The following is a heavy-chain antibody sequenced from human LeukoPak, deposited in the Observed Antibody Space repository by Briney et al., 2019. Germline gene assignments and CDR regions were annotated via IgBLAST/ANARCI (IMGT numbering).Heavy chain of an antibody. J-gene: IGHJ4*02. CDR2: TYYRSKWFN. V-gene: IGHV6-1*01. CDR3: ARQVGTTRYYFDS. D-gene: IGHD1-26*01. CDR1: GDSVSSNTAA. Sequence: SQTLSLTCAISGDSVSSNTAAWTWIRQSPSRCLEWLGRTYYRSKWFNDYAVSVKSRITVDPDTSKNQFSLQLNSVTPEDTAVYFCARQVGTTRYYFDSWGQGTLVTVSS.